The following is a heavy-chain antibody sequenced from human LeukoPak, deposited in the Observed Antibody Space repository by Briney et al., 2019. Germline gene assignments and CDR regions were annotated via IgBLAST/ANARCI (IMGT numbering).Heavy chain of an antibody. V-gene: IGHV1-69*06. Sequence: SVKVSCKASGGTFSSYAISWVRQAPGQGLEWMGGIIPIFGTANYAQKFQGRVTITADKSTSTAYMELSSLRSEDTAVYYCARGGIVGATYYYYMDVWGKGTTVTISS. CDR1: GGTFSSYA. J-gene: IGHJ6*03. CDR2: IIPIFGTA. D-gene: IGHD1-26*01. CDR3: ARGGIVGATYYYYMDV.